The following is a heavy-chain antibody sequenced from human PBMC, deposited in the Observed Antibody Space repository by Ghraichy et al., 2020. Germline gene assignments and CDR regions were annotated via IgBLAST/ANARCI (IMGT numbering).Heavy chain of an antibody. D-gene: IGHD6-13*01. Sequence: SVKGRFTISRDNAKNSLYLQMNSLRAEDTAVYYCARVVRGAAAGDYYYYMDVWGKGTTVTVSS. CDR3: ARVVRGAAAGDYYYYMDV. V-gene: IGHV3-21*01. J-gene: IGHJ6*03.